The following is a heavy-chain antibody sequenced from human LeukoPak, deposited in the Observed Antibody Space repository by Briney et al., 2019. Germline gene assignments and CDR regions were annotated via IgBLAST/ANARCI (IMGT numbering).Heavy chain of an antibody. D-gene: IGHD2-2*01. CDR1: GGTFSSYT. J-gene: IGHJ5*02. CDR2: IIPILGIA. V-gene: IGHV1-69*02. Sequence: SVKVSCKASGGTFSSYTISWVRQAPGQGLEWMGRIIPILGIANYAQKFQGRVTLTADKSTSTVYMELSSLRSEDTAVYYCARGGEDIVVVPAASTGYNWFDPWGQGTLVTVSS. CDR3: ARGGEDIVVVPAASTGYNWFDP.